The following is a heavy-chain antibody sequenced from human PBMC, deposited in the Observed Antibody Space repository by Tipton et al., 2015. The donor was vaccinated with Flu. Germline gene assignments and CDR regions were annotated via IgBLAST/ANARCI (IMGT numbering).Heavy chain of an antibody. D-gene: IGHD6-13*01. CDR1: GGSISSSNW. J-gene: IGHJ5*02. CDR2: IYHSENT. CDR3: VQNSPAGTFGFDP. V-gene: IGHV4-4*02. Sequence: TLSLTCAVSGGSISSSNWWSWVRQPPGKGLEWIGEIYHSENTNYIPSLKSRATISMDKSKNQFSLHLNSVTAADTAVYYCVQNSPAGTFGFDPWGQGTLIIVSS.